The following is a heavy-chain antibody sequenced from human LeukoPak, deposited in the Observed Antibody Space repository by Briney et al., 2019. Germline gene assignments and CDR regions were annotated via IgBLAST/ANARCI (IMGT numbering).Heavy chain of an antibody. D-gene: IGHD5-24*01. Sequence: ASVKVSCKTSGYTFTDSYIHWVRRAPGQGLEWMGIINPSGGSTSYAQKFQGRVTMTRDMSTSTVYMELSSLRSEDTAVYYCARAKFTSAPYFDYWGQGTLVTVSS. CDR3: ARAKFTSAPYFDY. J-gene: IGHJ4*02. CDR2: INPSGGST. CDR1: GYTFTDSY. V-gene: IGHV1-46*01.